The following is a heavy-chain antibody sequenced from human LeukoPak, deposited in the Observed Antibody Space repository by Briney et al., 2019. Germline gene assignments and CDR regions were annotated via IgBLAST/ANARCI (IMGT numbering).Heavy chain of an antibody. CDR2: IGDSGSTK. J-gene: IGHJ3*01. V-gene: IGHV3-48*04. Sequence: GGSLRLSCAASGFTFSSYSMNWVRQAPGKGLEWISYIGDSGSTKYYADSVKGRFTISRDNAKNTLYLQMNSVRAEDTAVYYCARVDYGDYVAAVDLWGQGTMVTV. CDR3: ARVDYGDYVAAVDL. D-gene: IGHD4-17*01. CDR1: GFTFSSYS.